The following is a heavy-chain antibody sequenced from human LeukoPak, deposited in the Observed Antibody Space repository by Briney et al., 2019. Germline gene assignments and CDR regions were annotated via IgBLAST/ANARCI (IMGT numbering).Heavy chain of an antibody. J-gene: IGHJ3*02. D-gene: IGHD3-22*01. Sequence: SETLSLTCTVSGGSISSYYWSWIRQPPGKGLEWIGYIYYSGSTNYNPSLKSRVTISVDTSKNQFSLKLSSVTAADTAVYYCATHRYYYDSSGYYGAFDIWGQGTMVTVSS. V-gene: IGHV4-59*08. CDR2: IYYSGST. CDR3: ATHRYYYDSSGYYGAFDI. CDR1: GGSISSYY.